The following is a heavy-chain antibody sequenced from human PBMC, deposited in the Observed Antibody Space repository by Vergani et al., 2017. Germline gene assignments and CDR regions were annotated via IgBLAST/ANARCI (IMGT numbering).Heavy chain of an antibody. Sequence: EVQLVESGGGLVQPGGSLRLSCAASGFTFSSYWMSWVRQAPGKGLEWVANIKQDGSEKYYVDSVKGRFTISRDNAKNSLYLQMNSLRGADTAVYYCARGGLRMGSRFDPWGQGTLVTVSS. CDR1: GFTFSSYW. CDR2: IKQDGSEK. J-gene: IGHJ5*02. D-gene: IGHD2-15*01. V-gene: IGHV3-7*03. CDR3: ARGGLRMGSRFDP.